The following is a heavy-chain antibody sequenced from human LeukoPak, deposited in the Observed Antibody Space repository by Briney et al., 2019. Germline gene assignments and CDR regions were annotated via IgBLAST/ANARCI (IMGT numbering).Heavy chain of an antibody. CDR2: INTDGSAT. V-gene: IGHV3-74*01. J-gene: IGHJ4*02. D-gene: IGHD6-13*01. Sequence: GGSLRLSCAVSGFNFSTYWTHWVRQAPGKGLVWVSLINTDGSATTYGDSAKGRFTVSRDNDKNSLFLEMNSLRVEDTAVYYCARGTAATAGIDYWGQGTLVTVSS. CDR1: GFNFSTYW. CDR3: ARGTAATAGIDY.